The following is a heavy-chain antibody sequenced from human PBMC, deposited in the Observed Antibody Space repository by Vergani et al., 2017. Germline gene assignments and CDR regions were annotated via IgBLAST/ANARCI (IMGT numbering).Heavy chain of an antibody. CDR1: GFTVSSNY. CDR2: SGSGGST. D-gene: IGHD4-17*01. J-gene: IGHJ6*03. CDR3: ARDARDYCDRYYYYYMDV. V-gene: IGHV3-53*01. Sequence: EVQLVESGGGLIQPGGSLRLSCAASGFTVSSNYMSWVRQAPGKGLEWVSAISGSGGSTYYADSVKGRFTISRDNSKNTLYLQMNSLRAEDTAVYYCARDARDYCDRYYYYYMDVWGKGTTVTVSS.